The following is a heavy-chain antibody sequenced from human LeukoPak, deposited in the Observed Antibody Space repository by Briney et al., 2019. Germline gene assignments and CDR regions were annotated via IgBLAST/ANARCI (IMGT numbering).Heavy chain of an antibody. CDR1: GYTFTNYY. J-gene: IGHJ4*02. Sequence: AASVKVSCKASGYTFTNYYIHWVRQAPGQGLEWMGMIIPSDGFTTYAQKFQGRPTMTRDMSTSTVYMELSSLRSEDTALYYCATAGRRLFGVLIPLSFDYWGQGTLVTVSS. CDR3: ATAGRRLFGVLIPLSFDY. D-gene: IGHD3-3*01. CDR2: IIPSDGFT. V-gene: IGHV1-46*01.